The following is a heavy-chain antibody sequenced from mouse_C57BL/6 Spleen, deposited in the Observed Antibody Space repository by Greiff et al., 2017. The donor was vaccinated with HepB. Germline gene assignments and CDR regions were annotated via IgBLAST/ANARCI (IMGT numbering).Heavy chain of an antibody. CDR2: ISNGGGST. D-gene: IGHD1-1*01. CDR1: GFTFSDYY. V-gene: IGHV5-12*01. CDR3: ARQGTTVVAPDY. J-gene: IGHJ2*01. Sequence: DVKLVESGGGLVQPGGSLKLSCAASGFTFSDYYMYWVRQTPEKRLEWVAYISNGGGSTYYPDTVKGRFTISSDNAKNTLYLELSRLKSEDTAMYYCARQGTTVVAPDYWGQGTTLTVSS.